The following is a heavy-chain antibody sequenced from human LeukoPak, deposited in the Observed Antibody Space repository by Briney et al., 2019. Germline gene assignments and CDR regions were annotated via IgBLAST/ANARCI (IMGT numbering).Heavy chain of an antibody. Sequence: SETLSLTCTVSGGSISSSSHYWGWIRQPPGKGLEWIGSIYYSGSTYYNPSLKSRLTISVDTSKNQFSLNLTSVTAADTAVYYCARHFPSHYYFDYWGQGALVTVSS. V-gene: IGHV4-39*01. CDR1: GGSISSSSHY. CDR3: ARHFPSHYYFDY. CDR2: IYYSGST. J-gene: IGHJ4*02.